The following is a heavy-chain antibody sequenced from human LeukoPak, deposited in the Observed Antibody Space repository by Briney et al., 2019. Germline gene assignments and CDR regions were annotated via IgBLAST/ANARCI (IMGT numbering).Heavy chain of an antibody. Sequence: GGSLRLSCEVPGFSFPNYAMTWVRQVPGKGLEWIAYMTGTSTTFYYADSVKGRFTISRDNARNSLFLQMNSLTVEDTAVYYCSRSLSGYDPLSAFWGHGTRVTVS. D-gene: IGHD5-12*01. CDR3: SRSLSGYDPLSAF. CDR1: GFSFPNYA. V-gene: IGHV3-48*01. CDR2: MTGTSTTF. J-gene: IGHJ4*01.